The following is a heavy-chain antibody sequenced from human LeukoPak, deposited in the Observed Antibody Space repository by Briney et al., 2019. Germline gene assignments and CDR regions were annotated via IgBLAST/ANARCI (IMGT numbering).Heavy chain of an antibody. CDR2: INTNTGNP. D-gene: IGHD6-19*01. CDR3: AGSYSSGWYYFDY. CDR1: GYTFTSYA. Sequence: ASVKVSCKASGYTFTSYAMNWVRQAPGQGPEWMGWINTNTGNPTYAQGFTGRFVFSLDTSVSTAYLQISSLKAEDTAVYFCAGSYSSGWYYFDYWGQGTLVTVSS. J-gene: IGHJ4*02. V-gene: IGHV7-4-1*02.